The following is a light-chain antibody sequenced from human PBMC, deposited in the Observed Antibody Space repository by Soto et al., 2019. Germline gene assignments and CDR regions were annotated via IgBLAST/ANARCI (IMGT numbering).Light chain of an antibody. CDR2: DTS. J-gene: IGKJ1*01. Sequence: EIVMTQSPATLSVSPGERATLSCRASQSISSNLAWYQQKPGQAPGLLIYDTSTRASGVPDRFSGSGSGTEFTLTISRLEPEDFAVYYCQQYGTSPQTFGQGTKVDI. V-gene: IGKV3D-15*01. CDR1: QSISSN. CDR3: QQYGTSPQT.